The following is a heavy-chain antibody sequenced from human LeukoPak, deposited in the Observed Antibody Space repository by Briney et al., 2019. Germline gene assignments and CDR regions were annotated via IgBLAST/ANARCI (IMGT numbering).Heavy chain of an antibody. CDR1: GFTVSSNY. V-gene: IGHV3-66*02. Sequence: AGGSLRLSCAASGFTVSSNYMSWVRQAPGKGLEWVSVIYSGGSTYYADSVKGRFTISRDNSKNTLYLHMNSLRAEDTAVYYCARPGVTPRTISKFYYYYGMDVWGQGTTVTVSS. CDR3: ARPGVTPRTISKFYYYYGMDV. D-gene: IGHD4-23*01. J-gene: IGHJ6*02. CDR2: IYSGGST.